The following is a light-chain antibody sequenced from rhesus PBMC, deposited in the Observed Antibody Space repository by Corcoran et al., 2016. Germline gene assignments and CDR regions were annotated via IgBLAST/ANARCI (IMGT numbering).Light chain of an antibody. J-gene: IGKJ2*01. CDR1: EKVNNY. CDR2: KAY. V-gene: IGKV1-74*01. Sequence: DIQMTQSPSSLSASVGDRVTITCRASEKVNNYLNWYQQKPGKAPKLLIYKAYPLQSVVPSRFSGRGSGTGYTFTSSSLQPSDVSTSYCQHVYGTPYSFGQGTKVEIK. CDR3: QHVYGTPYS.